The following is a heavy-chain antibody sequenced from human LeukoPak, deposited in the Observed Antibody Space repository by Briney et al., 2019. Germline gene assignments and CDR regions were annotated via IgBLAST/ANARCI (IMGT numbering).Heavy chain of an antibody. CDR2: INPSGGST. J-gene: IGHJ4*02. V-gene: IGHV1-46*01. Sequence: ASVKVSCKASGYTFTSYYMHWVRQAPGQGLEWMGIINPSGGSTSYAQKFQGRVTMTRNTSISTAYMELSSLRSEDTAVYYCARALRVYRGYSYGPVSYWGQGTLVTVSS. CDR1: GYTFTSYY. D-gene: IGHD5-18*01. CDR3: ARALRVYRGYSYGPVSY.